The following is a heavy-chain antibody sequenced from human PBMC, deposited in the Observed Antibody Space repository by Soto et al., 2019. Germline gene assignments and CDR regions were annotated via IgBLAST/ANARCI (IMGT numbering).Heavy chain of an antibody. D-gene: IGHD4-4*01. V-gene: IGHV3-23*01. J-gene: IGHJ4*02. CDR1: GFTFSESA. CDR2: ITKSGSNT. Sequence: EVQLLESGGGLVQPGGSLRLSCAASGFTFSESAMGLVRQAPGKGLEWVSGITKSGSNTYYSDSVRGLFTISRDNSQGQLYLQLNSLRAEDTAGYYVAKGWVGSNICPSQFEYWGQGTLVTVSS. CDR3: AKGWVGSNICPSQFEY.